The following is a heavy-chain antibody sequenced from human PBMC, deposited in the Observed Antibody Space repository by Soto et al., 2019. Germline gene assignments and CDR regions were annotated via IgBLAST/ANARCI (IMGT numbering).Heavy chain of an antibody. Sequence: ASVKVSCKASGYTFTSYGISWVRQAPGQGLEWMGWISAYNGNTNYAQKLQGRVTMTTDTSTSTAYMELRSLRSDDTAVYYCARDVPRGYYYDSSGYWQDAFDIWGQGTMVT. CDR2: ISAYNGNT. J-gene: IGHJ3*02. V-gene: IGHV1-18*04. D-gene: IGHD3-22*01. CDR3: ARDVPRGYYYDSSGYWQDAFDI. CDR1: GYTFTSYG.